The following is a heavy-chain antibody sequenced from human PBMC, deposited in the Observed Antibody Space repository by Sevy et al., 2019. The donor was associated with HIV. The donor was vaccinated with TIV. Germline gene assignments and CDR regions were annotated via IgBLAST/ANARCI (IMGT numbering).Heavy chain of an antibody. J-gene: IGHJ4*02. Sequence: GGSLRLSCAASGFAVSSNFMSWVRQAPGKGLEWVSVIYIGGSTYYADSVKDRFTISRDNSKNTLYLQMNSLRAEDTAVYYCARGKHISDYYGSFDYWGQGTLVTVSS. CDR3: ARGKHISDYYGSFDY. V-gene: IGHV3-53*01. CDR2: IYIGGST. CDR1: GFAVSSNF. D-gene: IGHD3-3*01.